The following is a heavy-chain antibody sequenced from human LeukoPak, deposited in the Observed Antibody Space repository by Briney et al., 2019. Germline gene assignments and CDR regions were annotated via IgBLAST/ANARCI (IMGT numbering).Heavy chain of an antibody. CDR1: GFTFSAYW. J-gene: IGHJ4*02. V-gene: IGHV3-7*01. CDR2: INEGGNVK. CDR3: ARGGELEPSDFDY. D-gene: IGHD1-1*01. Sequence: SGGSLRLSCAASGFTFSAYWMTWVRQAPGKGLEWVANINEGGNVKFYVDSVKGRFTISRGNAKNSLYLQMNSLRAEDTAVYYCARGGELEPSDFDYWGQGTLVTVSS.